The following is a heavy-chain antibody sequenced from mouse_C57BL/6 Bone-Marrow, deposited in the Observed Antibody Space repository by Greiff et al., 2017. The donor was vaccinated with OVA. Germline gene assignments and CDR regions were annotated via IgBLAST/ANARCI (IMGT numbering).Heavy chain of an antibody. CDR2: IYPGSGST. Sequence: QVQLQQPGAELVKPGASVKMSCKASGYTFTSYWITWVKQRPGQGLEWIGDIYPGSGSTNYNEKFKRKATLTVDTSSSTAYMQLSSLTSEDSAVYYSAREGMVTTYFDVWGTGTTVTVSS. CDR3: AREGMVTTYFDV. CDR1: GYTFTSYW. J-gene: IGHJ1*03. V-gene: IGHV1-55*01. D-gene: IGHD2-2*01.